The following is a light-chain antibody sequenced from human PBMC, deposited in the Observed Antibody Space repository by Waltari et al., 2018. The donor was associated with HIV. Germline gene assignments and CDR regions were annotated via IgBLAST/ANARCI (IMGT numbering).Light chain of an antibody. CDR2: DFD. Sequence: SAVTQPASVSGLPGQSITISCTGDDSDFGLYNFVSWYQQHPDTLPRLILYDFDILASGISHRFSGSMSGHTASLNISGLRAEDEADYYCASFTGDHTLLFGGGTKVTVL. CDR3: ASFTGDHTLL. J-gene: IGLJ2*01. V-gene: IGLV2-14*03. CDR1: DSDFGLYNF.